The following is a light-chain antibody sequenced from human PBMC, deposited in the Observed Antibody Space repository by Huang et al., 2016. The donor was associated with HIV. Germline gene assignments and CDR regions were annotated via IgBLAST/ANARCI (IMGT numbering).Light chain of an antibody. Sequence: EIVMTQSPATLSVSPGERATLSCRASPSVSSNLAWYQQKPVQAPRLLIYGASTRATGIPARFSGSGSGTEFILTISSLQSEDFAVYYCQQYDNWPPRGTFGQGTKVEIK. CDR2: GAS. CDR1: PSVSSN. CDR3: QQYDNWPPRGT. V-gene: IGKV3-15*01. J-gene: IGKJ1*01.